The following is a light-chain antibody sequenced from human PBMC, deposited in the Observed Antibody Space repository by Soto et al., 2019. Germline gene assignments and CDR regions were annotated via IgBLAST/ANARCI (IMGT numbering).Light chain of an antibody. CDR3: QSYDSSLSGYV. J-gene: IGLJ1*01. CDR2: DSK. CDR1: SSNIGAGYN. Sequence: QSVLTQPPSVSGAPGQRVIISCTGSSSNIGAGYNVHWYQQLPGTAPKLLIFDSKYRPSGVPDRFSGSKSGTSASLAITGLQAEDEVDYYCQSYDSSLSGYVFGTGTKVTVL. V-gene: IGLV1-40*01.